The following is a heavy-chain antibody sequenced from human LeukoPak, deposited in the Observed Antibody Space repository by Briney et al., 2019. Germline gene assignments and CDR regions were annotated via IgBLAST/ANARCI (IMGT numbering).Heavy chain of an antibody. Sequence: GGSLRLSCAASGFTFSSYAMSWFRQAPGKGLEWVSAISGSGDSTYYGDSVKGRFTISRDNSKSTLYVQVNSLGTEDTAAYYCAKGSYYDSSGSFYFDYWGQGTLVTVSS. D-gene: IGHD3-22*01. J-gene: IGHJ4*02. CDR2: ISGSGDST. CDR3: AKGSYYDSSGSFYFDY. CDR1: GFTFSSYA. V-gene: IGHV3-23*01.